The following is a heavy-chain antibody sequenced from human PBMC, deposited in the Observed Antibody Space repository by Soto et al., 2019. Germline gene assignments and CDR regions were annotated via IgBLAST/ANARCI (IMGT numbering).Heavy chain of an antibody. V-gene: IGHV3-23*01. CDR2: ISQTGGAT. D-gene: IGHD6-19*01. J-gene: IGHJ4*02. Sequence: GGSLRLSCAASGFTFSSYSMSWVRQAPGKGLEWVSAISQTGGATFYSDSVKGRFTISRDNSKNTLYLQMNSLRVDDTALYYCARGDRSSGWGYWGQGALVTVSS. CDR3: ARGDRSSGWGY. CDR1: GFTFSSYS.